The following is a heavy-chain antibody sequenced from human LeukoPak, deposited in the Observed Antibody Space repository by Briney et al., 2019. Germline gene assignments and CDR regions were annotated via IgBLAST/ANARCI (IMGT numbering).Heavy chain of an antibody. CDR3: ARGRGSGSFGNY. V-gene: IGHV4-34*01. Sequence: SEALSLTCAVYGGSFSGYYWSWIRQPPGKGLEWIGEINHSGSTNYNPSLKSRVTIPVDTSKNQFSLKLSSVTAADTAVYYCARGRGSGSFGNYWGQGTLVTVSS. CDR1: GGSFSGYY. J-gene: IGHJ4*02. D-gene: IGHD6-19*01. CDR2: INHSGST.